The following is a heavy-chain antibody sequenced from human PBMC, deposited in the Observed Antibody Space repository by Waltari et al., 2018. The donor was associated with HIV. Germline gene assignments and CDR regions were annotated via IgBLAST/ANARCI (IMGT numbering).Heavy chain of an antibody. CDR1: GFTFSSYA. Sequence: EVQLVESGGGLVQPGGSLRLSCAASGFTFSSYAMSWVRQAPGKGLEWVSAISGSGGSTYYADSVKVRFTISRDKSKNTLYLQMNSLRAEDTAVYYCAKITAYYYDSSGYFYFDYWGQGTLVTVSS. D-gene: IGHD3-22*01. CDR3: AKITAYYYDSSGYFYFDY. CDR2: ISGSGGST. J-gene: IGHJ4*02. V-gene: IGHV3-23*04.